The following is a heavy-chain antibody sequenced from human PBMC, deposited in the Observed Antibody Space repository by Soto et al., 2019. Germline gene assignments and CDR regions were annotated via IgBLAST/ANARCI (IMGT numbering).Heavy chain of an antibody. J-gene: IGHJ4*02. Sequence: SSPTLVNPTQTLTLTCIFSGISVTGSGKSLGWIRQPPGKAPEWLALTYQYSPSLQNRVMFTKDTSKNQVVLTMTNVDPGDTATYYCTLRDDSSTGPIYWGQGIQVTVSS. CDR3: TLRDDSSTGPIY. CDR1: GISVTGSGKS. V-gene: IGHV2-5*01. CDR2: TY. D-gene: IGHD3-16*01.